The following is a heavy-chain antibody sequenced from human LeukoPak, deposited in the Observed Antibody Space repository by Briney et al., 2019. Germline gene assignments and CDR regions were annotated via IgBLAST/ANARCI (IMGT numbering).Heavy chain of an antibody. CDR1: GYSFTSYR. CDR3: ARHIAVAHFDY. V-gene: IGHV5-10-1*01. J-gene: IGHJ4*02. CDR2: IDPSDSYT. D-gene: IGHD6-19*01. Sequence: GESLRISCKGSGYSFTSYRISWVRQMPGKGLEWVGRIDPSDSYTNYRPSFQGHVTISADKSISTAYLQWSSLKASDTTMYYCARHIAVAHFDYWGQGTLVTVSS.